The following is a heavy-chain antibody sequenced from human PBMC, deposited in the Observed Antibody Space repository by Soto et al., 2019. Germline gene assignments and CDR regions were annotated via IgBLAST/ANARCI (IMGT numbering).Heavy chain of an antibody. Sequence: GGSLRLSCAASGFTFSVYTMHWVRQAPGKGLEYVSGVSSNGGSTYYANSVKGRFTISRDNSKNTLYLQMGSLRTEDKGVYYCARGTGDLTHWGQGTLGTV. CDR1: GFTFSVYT. CDR2: VSSNGGST. D-gene: IGHD7-27*01. CDR3: ARGTGDLTH. J-gene: IGHJ4*02. V-gene: IGHV3-64*01.